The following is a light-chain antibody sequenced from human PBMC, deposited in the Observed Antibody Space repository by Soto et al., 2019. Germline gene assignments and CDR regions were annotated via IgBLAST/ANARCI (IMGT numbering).Light chain of an antibody. Sequence: DIVMTQSPLSLPVTPGEPASISCRSSQSLLHSNGYNYLDWYLQKPGQSPQLLISLGSNRASGVPERFSGSGTGKDFTLRISRVEPEDVGVYYCMQALQTPRLTFGGGTKVEIK. CDR1: QSLLHSNGYNY. V-gene: IGKV2-28*01. CDR3: MQALQTPRLT. CDR2: LGS. J-gene: IGKJ4*01.